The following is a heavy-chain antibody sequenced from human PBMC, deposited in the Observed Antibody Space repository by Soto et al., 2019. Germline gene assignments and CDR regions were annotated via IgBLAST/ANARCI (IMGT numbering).Heavy chain of an antibody. J-gene: IGHJ4*02. Sequence: ASVQVSCTTSGYSFSNYGVAWVRQAPGQGLEWMGWISGYNENTNSAQHLQDRITMTTDTFTSTAYMELRSLRSDDTAIYYCAREGGGTAAAGSSYFDEWGQGTVVTVYS. CDR3: AREGGGTAAAGSSYFDE. V-gene: IGHV1-18*01. CDR2: ISGYNENT. D-gene: IGHD6-25*01. CDR1: GYSFSNYG.